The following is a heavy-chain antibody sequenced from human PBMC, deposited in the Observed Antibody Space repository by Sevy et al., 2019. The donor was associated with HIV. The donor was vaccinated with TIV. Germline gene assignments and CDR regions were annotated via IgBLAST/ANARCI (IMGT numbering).Heavy chain of an antibody. J-gene: IGHJ4*02. CDR3: AKDPAMGTGGRGTRRYYFDY. D-gene: IGHD3-16*01. Sequence: GGSLRLSCAASGFTFSSYGMHWVRQAPGKGLEWEAVISYDGSNKYYADSVKGRFTISRDNSKNTLYLQMNSLRAEDTAVYYCAKDPAMGTGGRGTRRYYFDYWGQGTLVTVSS. CDR2: ISYDGSNK. CDR1: GFTFSSYG. V-gene: IGHV3-30*18.